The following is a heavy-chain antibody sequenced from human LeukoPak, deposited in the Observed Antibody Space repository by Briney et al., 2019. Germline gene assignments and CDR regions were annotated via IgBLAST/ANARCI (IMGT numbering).Heavy chain of an antibody. CDR1: GYTFTSYD. CDR3: ARDGSISGSYLY. V-gene: IGHV1-8*01. Sequence: ASVKVSCKASGYTFTSYDINWVRQATGQGLEWMGWMNPNSGNTGYAQKFQGRVTMTRDTSISTAYMELSRLRSDDTAVYYCARDGSISGSYLYWGQGTLVTVSS. J-gene: IGHJ4*02. CDR2: MNPNSGNT. D-gene: IGHD1-26*01.